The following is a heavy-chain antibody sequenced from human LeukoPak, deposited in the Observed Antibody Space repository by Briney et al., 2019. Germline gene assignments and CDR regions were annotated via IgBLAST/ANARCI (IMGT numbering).Heavy chain of an antibody. CDR3: AKVDCSTVSCFRFFDS. CDR1: GFTFDDYA. J-gene: IGHJ4*02. D-gene: IGHD2-2*01. V-gene: IGHV3-9*01. CDR2: IGWSGGGA. Sequence: GRSLRLSCAASGFTFDDYAMHWVRQVPGKGLEWVSGIGWSGGGAVYSDSVKGRFTISRDNAKNSLYLQMGSLRPEDTALYYCAKVDCSTVSCFRFFDSWGQGSLVTVSS.